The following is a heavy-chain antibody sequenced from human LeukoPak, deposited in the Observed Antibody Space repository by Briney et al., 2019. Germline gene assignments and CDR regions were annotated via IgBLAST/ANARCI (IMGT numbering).Heavy chain of an antibody. Sequence: SETLSLTCTVSGGSISNYYWSWIRQPAGKGLEWIGRIYTSGSTNYNPSLKSRVTMSVDTSKNQFSLKLSSVTAAETAVYYCARDPYCSSSSCYTNWFDPWGQGTLVTVSS. D-gene: IGHD2-2*02. V-gene: IGHV4-4*07. CDR3: ARDPYCSSSSCYTNWFDP. J-gene: IGHJ5*02. CDR2: IYTSGST. CDR1: GGSISNYY.